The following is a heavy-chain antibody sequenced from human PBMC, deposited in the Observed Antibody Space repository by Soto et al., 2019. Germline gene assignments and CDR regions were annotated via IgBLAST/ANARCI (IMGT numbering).Heavy chain of an antibody. CDR3: ARYGGSYQNYYYYGMDV. CDR2: IIPIFGTA. CDR1: GGTFSSYA. D-gene: IGHD1-26*01. J-gene: IGHJ6*02. Sequence: QVQLVQSGAEVKKPGSSVKVSCKASGGTFSSYAISWVRQAPGQGLEWMGGIIPIFGTANHAQKFQGRVTITADESTSTAYMELSSLRSEDTAVYYCARYGGSYQNYYYYGMDVWGQGTTVTVSS. V-gene: IGHV1-69*01.